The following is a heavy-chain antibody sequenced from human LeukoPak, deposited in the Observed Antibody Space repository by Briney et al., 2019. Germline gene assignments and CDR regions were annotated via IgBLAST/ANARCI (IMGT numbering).Heavy chain of an antibody. D-gene: IGHD2-2*01. CDR1: GYTFTGYY. Sequence: APVKVSCKASGYTFTGYYMHWVRQAPGQGLEWMGRINPNSGGTNYAQKFQGRVTMTRDTSISTAYMELSRLRSDDPAVYYCARGAYCTSTSCPEGFDYWGQGTLVTVPS. CDR3: ARGAYCTSTSCPEGFDY. J-gene: IGHJ4*02. CDR2: INPNSGGT. V-gene: IGHV1-2*06.